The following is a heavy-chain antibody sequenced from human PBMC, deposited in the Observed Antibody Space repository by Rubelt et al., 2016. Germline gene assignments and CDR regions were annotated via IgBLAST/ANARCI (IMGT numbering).Heavy chain of an antibody. CDR2: ISAYNGNT. J-gene: IGHJ5*02. CDR1: GYTFTSYG. D-gene: IGHD3-3*01. V-gene: IGHV1-18*01. CDR3: ARSPRYDFEDNGFDP. Sequence: QVQLVQSGAEVKKPGASVKVSCKASGYTFTSYGISWVRQAPGQGLEWLGWISAYNGNTNYAQKLQGSGTMPTDTSTSTAYRGLRSLSSEDTAVYYCARSPRYDFEDNGFDPWGQGTLATVSS.